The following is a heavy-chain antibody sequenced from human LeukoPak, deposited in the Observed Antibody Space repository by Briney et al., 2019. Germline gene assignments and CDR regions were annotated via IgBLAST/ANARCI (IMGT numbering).Heavy chain of an antibody. V-gene: IGHV3-30*04. CDR1: GFTFSSYA. D-gene: IGHD3-22*01. CDR3: ARDHPYYYDSSGYRYYYYYYMDV. Sequence: GGSLRLSCAASGFTFSSYAMHWVRQAPGKGLEWVAVISYDGSNKYYADSVKGRFTISRGNSKNTLYLQMNSLRAEDTAVYYCARDHPYYYDSSGYRYYYYYYMDVWGKGTTVTVSS. J-gene: IGHJ6*03. CDR2: ISYDGSNK.